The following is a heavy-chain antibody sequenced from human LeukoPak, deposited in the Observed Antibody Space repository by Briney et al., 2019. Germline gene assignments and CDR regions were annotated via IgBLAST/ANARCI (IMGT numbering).Heavy chain of an antibody. Sequence: ASVKVSCKASGYTFTGYFMHWVRQAPGQGLEWTGWINPNSGGTNYAQKFQGRVTMTRDTSISTAYMELSRLRSDDTAVYYCARVRVGTYYYDSSGYSEADYWGQGTLVTVSS. J-gene: IGHJ4*02. CDR1: GYTFTGYF. CDR3: ARVRVGTYYYDSSGYSEADY. D-gene: IGHD3-22*01. CDR2: INPNSGGT. V-gene: IGHV1-2*02.